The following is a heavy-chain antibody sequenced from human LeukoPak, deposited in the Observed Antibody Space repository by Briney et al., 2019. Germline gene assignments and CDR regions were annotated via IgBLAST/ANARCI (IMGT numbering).Heavy chain of an antibody. D-gene: IGHD6-19*01. CDR2: IYSGGST. J-gene: IGHJ4*02. V-gene: IGHV3-66*01. CDR3: ARDRGWYHADS. CDR1: GFTVSSNY. Sequence: GGSLILSCAASGFTVSSNYMIWVRQAPGKGLEWVSVIYSGGSTYYADSVKGRFTISRDNSKNTLYLQMNSLRAEDTAVYYCARDRGWYHADSWGQGTLVTVSS.